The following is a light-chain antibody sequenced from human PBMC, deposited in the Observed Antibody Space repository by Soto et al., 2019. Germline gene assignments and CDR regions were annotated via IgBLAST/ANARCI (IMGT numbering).Light chain of an antibody. CDR3: QVWDSSSDHVV. Sequence: SYELTQPPSVSVAPGKTARITCGGNNIGRKSVHWYQQKPGQTPILVIYFDSDRPSGIPERFSGSNSGNTATLTISRVEAGDEAEYYCQVWDSSSDHVVFGGRTKLTVL. CDR1: NIGRKS. J-gene: IGLJ2*01. CDR2: FDS. V-gene: IGLV3-21*04.